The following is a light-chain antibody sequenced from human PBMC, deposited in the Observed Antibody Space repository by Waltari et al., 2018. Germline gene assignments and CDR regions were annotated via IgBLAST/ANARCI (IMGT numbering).Light chain of an antibody. CDR3: ASWDDSMSVA. Sequence: QSVLTSPPSASGTPGQPVPISCSGPSLHLGTNLLFWYQQLPGSAPRLIIYNNDRLPAGVPDRFSGSKSGTSGSLVISGIRAEDEADYICASWDDSMSVAFGGGTKLTVL. J-gene: IGLJ2*01. CDR2: NND. CDR1: SLHLGTNL. V-gene: IGLV1-47*01.